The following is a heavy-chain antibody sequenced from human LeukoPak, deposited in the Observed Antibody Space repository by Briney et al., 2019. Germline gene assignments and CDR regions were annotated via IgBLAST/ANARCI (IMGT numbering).Heavy chain of an antibody. V-gene: IGHV4-59*01. Sequence: SETLSLTCTVSGGSISSYYWSWIRQPPGKGLEWIGYIYYSGSTNYNPSLKSRVTISVDTSKNQFSLKLTSVTAADTAVYYCARDYYDRRITNWGQGTLVTVSS. CDR1: GGSISSYY. CDR2: IYYSGST. J-gene: IGHJ4*02. CDR3: ARDYYDRRITN. D-gene: IGHD3-22*01.